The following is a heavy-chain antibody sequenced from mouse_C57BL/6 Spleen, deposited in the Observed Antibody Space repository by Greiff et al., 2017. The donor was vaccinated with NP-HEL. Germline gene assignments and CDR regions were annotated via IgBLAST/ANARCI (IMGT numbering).Heavy chain of an antibody. J-gene: IGHJ4*01. V-gene: IGHV1-64*01. CDR1: GYTFTSYW. CDR3: ARWLLRSPMDY. CDR2: IPPNSGST. D-gene: IGHD1-1*01. Sequence: QVQLQQPGAELVKPGASVKLSCKASGYTFTSYWMHWVKQRPGQGLEWIGMIPPNSGSTNYNEKFKSKATLTVDKSSSTAYMQLSSLTSEDSAVYYRARWLLRSPMDYWGQGTSVTVSS.